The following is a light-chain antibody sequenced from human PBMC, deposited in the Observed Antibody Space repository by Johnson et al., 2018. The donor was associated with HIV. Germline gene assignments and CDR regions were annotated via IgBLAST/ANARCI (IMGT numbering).Light chain of an antibody. CDR1: SSNIGNNY. CDR3: GTWDSSLSAGV. Sequence: QSVLTQPPSVSAAPGQKVTISCSGSSSNIGNNYVSWYQQLPGTAPKLLIYETNKRPSGITDRFSGSKSGTTATLGITGLQTGDEDDYYCGTWDSSLSAGVFGTGTKVTVL. J-gene: IGLJ1*01. V-gene: IGLV1-51*02. CDR2: ETN.